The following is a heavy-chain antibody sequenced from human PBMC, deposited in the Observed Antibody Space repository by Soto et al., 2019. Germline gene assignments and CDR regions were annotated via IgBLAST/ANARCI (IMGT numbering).Heavy chain of an antibody. Sequence: ASVKVSCKASGYTFTGYYMHWVRQAPGQGLEWMGWINPNSGGTNYAQKFQGWVTMTRDTSISTAYMELSRLRSDDTAVYYCARDGSVAYCSGGSCYSYGAFDIWGQGTMVTVAS. CDR1: GYTFTGYY. D-gene: IGHD2-15*01. J-gene: IGHJ3*02. V-gene: IGHV1-2*04. CDR3: ARDGSVAYCSGGSCYSYGAFDI. CDR2: INPNSGGT.